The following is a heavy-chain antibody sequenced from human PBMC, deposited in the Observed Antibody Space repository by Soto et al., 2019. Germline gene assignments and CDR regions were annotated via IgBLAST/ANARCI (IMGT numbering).Heavy chain of an antibody. J-gene: IGHJ4*02. V-gene: IGHV1-69*01. Sequence: QVHLVQSAAEVKKPGSSVRVSCTTSGGTFGRNTIAWIRQAPEQGLEWMGHVVPIFGTSNYAQKFRGRLTITADESTTTAYMEVSSLTSEDTAVYYCARDLNWAIDYWGQGSLVIVSS. D-gene: IGHD3-16*01. CDR2: VVPIFGTS. CDR3: ARDLNWAIDY. CDR1: GGTFGRNT.